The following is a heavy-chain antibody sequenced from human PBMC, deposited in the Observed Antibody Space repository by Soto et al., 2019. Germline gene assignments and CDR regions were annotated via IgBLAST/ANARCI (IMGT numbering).Heavy chain of an antibody. CDR2: ISYDGSNK. V-gene: IGHV3-30*18. CDR1: GFTFSSYG. CDR3: AKGGPQGSYGMDV. Sequence: PGGSLRLSCAASGFTFSSYGMHWVRQAPGKGLEWVAVISYDGSNKYYADSVKGRFTISRDNSKNTLYLQMNSLRAEDTAVYYCAKGGPQGSYGMDVWGQGTTVTVSS. D-gene: IGHD3-10*01. J-gene: IGHJ6*02.